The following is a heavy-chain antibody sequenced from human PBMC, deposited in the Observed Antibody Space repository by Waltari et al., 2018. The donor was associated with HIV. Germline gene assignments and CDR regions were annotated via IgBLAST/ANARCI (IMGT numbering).Heavy chain of an antibody. CDR2: LSYDGGRE. CDR1: GFSFETTA. J-gene: IGHJ4*02. CDR3: AKEEDFTIFGVHYYPFDY. Sequence: QVQLVASGGDVVQPGRSLRLSCAASGFSFETTAMHWVRQAPGKGLEWGAFLSYDGGREQYADSVRGRFTISRDTSKNTLYLELGSLRGDDTAVYYCAKEEDFTIFGVHYYPFDYWGQGTLVTVSS. D-gene: IGHD3-3*01. V-gene: IGHV3-30*18.